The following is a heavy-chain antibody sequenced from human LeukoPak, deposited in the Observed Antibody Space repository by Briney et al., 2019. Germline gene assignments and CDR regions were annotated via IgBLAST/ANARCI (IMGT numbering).Heavy chain of an antibody. J-gene: IGHJ3*02. CDR2: ISWNGAKI. CDR3: AKETHSTMVPGYAFDI. D-gene: IGHD2-8*01. V-gene: IGHV3-9*01. CDR1: VFTFDDYA. Sequence: GGSLRLSCAASVFTFDDYAIHWVRQAPGKGLEWVSGISWNGAKIVYADSVKGRFTISRDSAKNSLYLQMDSLGTEDPALYYCAKETHSTMVPGYAFDIWGQGTMVPVSS.